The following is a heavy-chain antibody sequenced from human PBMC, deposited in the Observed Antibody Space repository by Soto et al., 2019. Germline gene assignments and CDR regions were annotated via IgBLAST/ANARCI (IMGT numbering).Heavy chain of an antibody. CDR3: ARTRSFTLGFYYDGMDV. D-gene: IGHD6-6*01. J-gene: IGHJ6*02. Sequence: PGESLKISCQGSGYSFASYWIGLVRQMPGKDLEWMGIIYPGDSDTRYSPSFQGQVTISADKSLRTAYLQWTSLKASDTALYYCARTRSFTLGFYYDGMDVWGQGTTVTVSS. V-gene: IGHV5-51*01. CDR2: IYPGDSDT. CDR1: GYSFASYW.